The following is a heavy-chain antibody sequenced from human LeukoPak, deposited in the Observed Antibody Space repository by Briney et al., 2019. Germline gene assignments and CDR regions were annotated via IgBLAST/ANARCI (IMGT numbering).Heavy chain of an antibody. V-gene: IGHV1-2*02. CDR1: GYTFTSNY. D-gene: IGHD4-23*01. CDR3: ARDVYGGNSGDY. J-gene: IGHJ4*02. CDR2: INPNSGGT. Sequence: EASVKVSCKAFGYTFTSNYMHWVRQAPGQGLEWMGWINPNSGGTNYAQKFQGRVTMTRDTSISTAYMELSRLRSDDTAVYYCARDVYGGNSGDYWGQGTLVTVSS.